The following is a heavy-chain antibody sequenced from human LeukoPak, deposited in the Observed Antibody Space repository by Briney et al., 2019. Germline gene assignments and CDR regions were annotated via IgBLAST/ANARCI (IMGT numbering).Heavy chain of an antibody. CDR3: ARGYNGMGAVAGVFDY. Sequence: SETLSLTRAVYGGSFSGYYWSWIRQPPGKGLEWIGEINHSGSTNYNPSLKSRVTISVDTSKNQFSLKLSSVTAADTAVYYCARGYNGMGAVAGVFDYWGQGTLVTVSS. V-gene: IGHV4-34*01. CDR2: INHSGST. D-gene: IGHD6-19*01. J-gene: IGHJ4*02. CDR1: GGSFSGYY.